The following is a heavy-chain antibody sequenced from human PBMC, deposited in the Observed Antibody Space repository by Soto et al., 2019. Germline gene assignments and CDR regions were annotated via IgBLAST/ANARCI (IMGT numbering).Heavy chain of an antibody. CDR2: VDPNSGGT. CDR3: ARDNYGRLDY. Sequence: ASVKVSCKPSGYTFTDLYIHWVRQAPGQGLEWMGWVDPNSGGTKQTQKFQGRLTMARDTSTGAVYMELYSLRSDDTSVYYCARDNYGRLDYWGQGTLVTVSS. V-gene: IGHV1-2*02. J-gene: IGHJ4*02. D-gene: IGHD3-10*01. CDR1: GYTFTDLY.